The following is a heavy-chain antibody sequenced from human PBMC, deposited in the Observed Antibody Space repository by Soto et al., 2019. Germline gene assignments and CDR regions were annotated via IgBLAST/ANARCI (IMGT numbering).Heavy chain of an antibody. CDR3: AKDGRGSGSHYNSFGY. CDR1: GFTVGNNY. V-gene: IGHV3-53*01. Sequence: EVQLVESGGGLIQPGGSLKLSCAASGFTVGNNYMSWVRQAPGKGLEWVSLINSTGTTKYADSLKGRFTFSRDKAKNTLYLKMNSLRADDTDVYYCAKDGRGSGSHYNSFGYWGQGTLVTVSS. CDR2: INSTGTT. D-gene: IGHD3-10*01. J-gene: IGHJ4*02.